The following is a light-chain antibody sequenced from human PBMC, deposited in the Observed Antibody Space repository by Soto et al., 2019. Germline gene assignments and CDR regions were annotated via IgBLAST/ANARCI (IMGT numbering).Light chain of an antibody. CDR3: KQFDSYPWT. CDR2: DAS. J-gene: IGKJ1*01. Sequence: DIQMTQSPSTLSASVGDRVTITCRASQSISSWLAWYQEKPGKAPHLLIFDASVLGRGVPSRFSGRASGTEFSLTISSLQPDDSATYYCKQFDSYPWTFGQGTKVEIK. V-gene: IGKV1-5*01. CDR1: QSISSW.